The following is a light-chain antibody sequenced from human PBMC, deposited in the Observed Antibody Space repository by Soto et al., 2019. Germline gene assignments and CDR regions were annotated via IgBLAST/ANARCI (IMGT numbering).Light chain of an antibody. V-gene: IGKV1-39*01. CDR2: ETS. Sequence: DTQMTQSPSFLSASVGDRVTISCRASQNVRSYLNWYQQKPGKAPKLLIYETSTLESGVPSRFSGDGYGADFTLSISSLEPEYCATYYCQQTFSLPRSFGPGTNVEI. CDR3: QQTFSLPRS. J-gene: IGKJ1*01. CDR1: QNVRSY.